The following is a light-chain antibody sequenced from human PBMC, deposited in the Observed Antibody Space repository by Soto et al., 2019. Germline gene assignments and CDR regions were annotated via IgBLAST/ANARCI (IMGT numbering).Light chain of an antibody. CDR1: SSDVGGYNY. CDR3: CSYAGSSYV. V-gene: IGLV2-11*01. J-gene: IGLJ1*01. CDR2: DVS. Sequence: QPVRTQPRSVSGSPGQSVTISCTGTSSDVGGYNYVSWYQQHPGKAPKLMIYDVSKRPSGVPDRFSGSKSGNTASLTISGLQAEDEADYYCCSYAGSSYVFGTGSKVTV.